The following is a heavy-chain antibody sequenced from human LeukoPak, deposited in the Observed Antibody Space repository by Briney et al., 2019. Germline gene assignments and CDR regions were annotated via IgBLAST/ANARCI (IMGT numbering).Heavy chain of an antibody. CDR1: GYTFTGYY. D-gene: IGHD2-8*01. V-gene: IGHV1-69*02. CDR2: IIPILGIA. J-gene: IGHJ4*02. Sequence: SVKVSCKASGYTFTGYYMHWVRQAPGQGLEWMGRIIPILGIANYAQKFQGRVTITADKSTSTAYMELSSLRSEDTAVYYCARGVPFDYWGQGTLVTVSS. CDR3: ARGVPFDY.